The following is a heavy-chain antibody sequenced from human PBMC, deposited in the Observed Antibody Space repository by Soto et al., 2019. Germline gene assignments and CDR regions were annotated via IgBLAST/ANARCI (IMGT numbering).Heavy chain of an antibody. J-gene: IGHJ4*02. V-gene: IGHV1-58*01. CDR3: AAAPSYDFWSGYYHRPFDY. D-gene: IGHD3-3*01. Sequence: GASVKVSCKASGFTFTSSAVQWVRQARGQRLEWIGWIVVGSGNTNYAQKFQERVTITRDMSTSTAYMELSSLRSEDTAVYYCAAAPSYDFWSGYYHRPFDYWGQGTLVTVSS. CDR1: GFTFTSSA. CDR2: IVVGSGNT.